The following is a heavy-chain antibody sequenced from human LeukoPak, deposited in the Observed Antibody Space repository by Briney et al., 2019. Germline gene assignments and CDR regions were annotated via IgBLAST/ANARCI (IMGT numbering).Heavy chain of an antibody. CDR2: INPNTGDT. D-gene: IGHD1-26*01. J-gene: IGHJ3*02. CDR1: GYTFTGYY. V-gene: IGHV1-2*02. CDR3: ARQPVGATIGTLGAFDI. Sequence: ASVKVSCKASGYTFTGYYMHWVRQAPGQGLEWMGWINPNTGDTNYAQKFQGRVTMTRDTSISTAYMELSRLRSDDTAVYYCARQPVGATIGTLGAFDIWGQGTMVTVSS.